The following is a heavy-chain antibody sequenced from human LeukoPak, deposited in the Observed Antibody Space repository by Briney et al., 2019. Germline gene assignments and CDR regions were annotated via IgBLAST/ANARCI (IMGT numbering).Heavy chain of an antibody. Sequence: GDSLKISCKASGYSFTTYWIGWVRQMPGKGLEWMGIIYPGDSDTKYSPSFQGQATISVDKSTSTAYLQWSSLQASDTAMYYCAKTNRVKGYYGSGSYYLDSWGQGTLVTVSS. CDR1: GYSFTTYW. CDR2: IYPGDSDT. V-gene: IGHV5-51*01. D-gene: IGHD3-10*01. J-gene: IGHJ4*02. CDR3: AKTNRVKGYYGSGSYYLDS.